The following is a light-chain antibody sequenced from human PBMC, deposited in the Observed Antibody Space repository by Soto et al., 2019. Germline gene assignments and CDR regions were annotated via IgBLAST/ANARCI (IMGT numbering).Light chain of an antibody. Sequence: QSALTQPASVSGSLGQSITISCTGTSSDVGSCNFVSWYQHHPGKAPKLLIYEASKRPSGVSNRFSGSKSGNTASLTISGLQAEDEGDYYCCSFAGRMTWVFGGRTKLTVL. CDR3: CSFAGRMTWV. V-gene: IGLV2-23*01. CDR1: SSDVGSCNF. CDR2: EAS. J-gene: IGLJ3*02.